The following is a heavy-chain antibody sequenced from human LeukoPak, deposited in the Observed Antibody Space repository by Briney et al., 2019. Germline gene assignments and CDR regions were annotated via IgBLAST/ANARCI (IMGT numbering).Heavy chain of an antibody. J-gene: IGHJ6*03. V-gene: IGHV3-48*01. D-gene: IGHD6-13*01. CDR2: ISSSSGTI. CDR3: ARVPAAGGYYYYMDV. Sequence: PGGSLRLSCAASGFTFSSYSMNWVRQAPGKGLEWVSYISSSSGTIYYADSVKGRFTISRDNAKNSLYLQMNSLRAEDTAVYYCARVPAAGGYYYYMDVWGKGTTVTVSS. CDR1: GFTFSSYS.